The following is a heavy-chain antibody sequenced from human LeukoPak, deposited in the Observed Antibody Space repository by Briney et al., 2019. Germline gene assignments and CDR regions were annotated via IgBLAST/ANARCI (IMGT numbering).Heavy chain of an antibody. V-gene: IGHV4-39*01. D-gene: IGHD6-13*01. CDR1: GGSISSSSYY. Sequence: DPSETLSLTCTVSGGSISSSSYYWGWIRQPPGKGLEWIGNIYYSRSTSYNPSLKSRVTISVDTSKNQFSLQLSSVTAADTAVYYCASHRYSRSRIDYWGQGTLVTVSS. CDR2: IYYSRST. CDR3: ASHRYSRSRIDY. J-gene: IGHJ4*02.